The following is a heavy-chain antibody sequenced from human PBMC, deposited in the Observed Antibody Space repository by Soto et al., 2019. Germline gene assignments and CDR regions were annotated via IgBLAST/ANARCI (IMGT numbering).Heavy chain of an antibody. CDR2: IDYSGSA. D-gene: IGHD3-22*01. CDR1: GGSISSGSHY. V-gene: IGHV4-39*01. J-gene: IGHJ4*02. CDR3: ARPDDSTGFSYDY. Sequence: QLQLQESSLGLVKPSETLSLTCTVSGGSISSGSHYWGWIRQPPGKGLEWIGSIDYSGSAYYNPSLKSRVTMSVDTSKNQFSLQLYSVTAADTAVFYCARPDDSTGFSYDYWGQGTLVTVSS.